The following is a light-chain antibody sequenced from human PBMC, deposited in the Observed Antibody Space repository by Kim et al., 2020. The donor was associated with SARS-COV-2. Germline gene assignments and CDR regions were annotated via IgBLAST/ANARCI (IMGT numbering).Light chain of an antibody. CDR2: GKN. Sequence: LGQTVRITCQGDSLRSYYASWYQQKPGQAPVLVIYGKNNRPSGIPVRFSGSSSGNTASLTITGAQAEDEADYYCNSRDSSGNHHWVFGGGTKLTVL. J-gene: IGLJ3*02. V-gene: IGLV3-19*01. CDR1: SLRSYY. CDR3: NSRDSSGNHHWV.